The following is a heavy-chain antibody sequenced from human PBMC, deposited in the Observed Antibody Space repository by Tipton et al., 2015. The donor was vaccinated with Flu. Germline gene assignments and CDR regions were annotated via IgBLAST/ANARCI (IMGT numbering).Heavy chain of an antibody. V-gene: IGHV4-39*01. D-gene: IGHD3-10*02. CDR3: ARHTGDSVRGVIDY. CDR1: GVSVSSSTYF. CDR2: VYHSGST. J-gene: IGHJ4*02. Sequence: TLSLTCTVSGVSVSSSTYFWGWFRQPPGKGLEWIGGVYHSGSTYYNPSLKSRLTMSVDTSKNQFSLKLSSVTAADTAVYYCARHTGDSVRGVIDYWGQGTLVTVSS.